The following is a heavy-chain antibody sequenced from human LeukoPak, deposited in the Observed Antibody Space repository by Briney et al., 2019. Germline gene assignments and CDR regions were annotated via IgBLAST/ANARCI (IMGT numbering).Heavy chain of an antibody. CDR3: ARPGWVGATGAFHI. CDR1: GDSISSYY. V-gene: IGHV4-59*01. D-gene: IGHD1-26*01. Sequence: SETLSLTCTVSGDSISSYYWSWIRQPPGPGLEWIGYIHYSGNTNYNPSRKSRVSISVDTSNNQFSLKLSSVTAADTAVYYCARPGWVGATGAFHIWGQGTLVTVSS. CDR2: IHYSGNT. J-gene: IGHJ3*02.